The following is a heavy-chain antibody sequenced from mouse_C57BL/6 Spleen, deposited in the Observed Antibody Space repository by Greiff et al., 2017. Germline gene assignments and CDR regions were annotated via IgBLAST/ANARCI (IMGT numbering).Heavy chain of an antibody. CDR1: GYTFTSYW. CDR3: ARRSNWAMDY. D-gene: IGHD2-5*01. J-gene: IGHJ4*01. CDR2: IHPNSGST. V-gene: IGHV1-64*01. Sequence: QVQLQHPGAELVKPGASVKLSCKASGYTFTSYWMHWVKQRPGQGLEWIGMIHPNSGSTNYNEKFKSKATLTVDKSSSTAYMQISSLTSEDAAVYYCARRSNWAMDYWGQGTSVTVSS.